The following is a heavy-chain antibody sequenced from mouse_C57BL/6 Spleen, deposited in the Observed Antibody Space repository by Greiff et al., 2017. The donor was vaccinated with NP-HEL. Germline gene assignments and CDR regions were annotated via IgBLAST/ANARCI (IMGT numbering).Heavy chain of an antibody. CDR3: ASSSGPFDY. D-gene: IGHD3-2*02. CDR1: GFTFSDYG. CDR2: ISSGSSTI. J-gene: IGHJ2*01. Sequence: EVKVVESGGGLVKPGGSLKLSCAASGFTFSDYGMHWVRQAPAKGLEWVAYISSGSSTIYYADTVKGRFTISRDNAKNTLFLQMTSLRSEDTAMYYCASSSGPFDYWGQGTTLTVSS. V-gene: IGHV5-17*01.